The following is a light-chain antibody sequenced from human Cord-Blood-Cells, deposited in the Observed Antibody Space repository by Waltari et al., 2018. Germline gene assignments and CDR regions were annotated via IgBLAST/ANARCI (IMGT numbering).Light chain of an antibody. Sequence: QSPDSLAVSLGERATINCKSSQSVLYSSNNKNYLAWYQQKPGQPPKLLIYWASTRESGVPDRFSGSGSGTDFTLTISSLQAEDVAVYYCQQYYSTPTFGQGTKVEIK. CDR3: QQYYSTPT. J-gene: IGKJ1*01. CDR2: WAS. V-gene: IGKV4-1*01. CDR1: QSVLYSSNNKNY.